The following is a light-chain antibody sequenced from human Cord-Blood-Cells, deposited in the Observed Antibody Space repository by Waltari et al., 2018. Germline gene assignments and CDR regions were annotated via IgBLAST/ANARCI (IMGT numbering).Light chain of an antibody. Sequence: QSPDSLAVSLGERATINCKSSQSVLYSSNNKNYLAWYQQKPGQPPKLLIYWASTRESGVPDRFSGSGSGTDFTLTISSLQAEDVAVYYCQQYYSTPTFGQGTKVEIK. CDR3: QQYYSTPT. J-gene: IGKJ1*01. CDR2: WAS. V-gene: IGKV4-1*01. CDR1: QSVLYSSNNKNY.